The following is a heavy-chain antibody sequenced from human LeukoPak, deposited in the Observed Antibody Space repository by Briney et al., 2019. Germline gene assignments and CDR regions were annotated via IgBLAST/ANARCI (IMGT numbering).Heavy chain of an antibody. V-gene: IGHV3-21*01. CDR2: IKSDSSYI. D-gene: IGHD2-8*02. CDR1: GFIFSSYT. J-gene: IGHJ4*02. Sequence: GGSLRLSCAASGFIFSSYTMNWVRQAPGKGLEWVSSIKSDSSYINYAGSVKGRFTISRDNAKNSLYLQMDSLRAEDTAVYYCARDQPTNWWNSEGSLFDYWGQGTLVTVSS. CDR3: ARDQPTNWWNSEGSLFDY.